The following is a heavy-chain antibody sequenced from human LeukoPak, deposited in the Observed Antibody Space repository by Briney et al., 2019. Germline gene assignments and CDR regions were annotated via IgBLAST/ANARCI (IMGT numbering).Heavy chain of an antibody. CDR1: GFTFSSYE. V-gene: IGHV3-48*01. CDR2: ISSNSSTI. D-gene: IGHD3-22*01. J-gene: IGHJ4*02. CDR3: ARQTLTYNSDSRGYYAEPIIDY. Sequence: PGGSLRLSCAASGFTFSSYEMNWVRQAPGKGLEWVSYISSNSSTIYYADSVKGRFTISRDNAKNSLYLQMNSLRAEDTAVYFCARQTLTYNSDSRGYYAEPIIDYWGQGTLVTVSS.